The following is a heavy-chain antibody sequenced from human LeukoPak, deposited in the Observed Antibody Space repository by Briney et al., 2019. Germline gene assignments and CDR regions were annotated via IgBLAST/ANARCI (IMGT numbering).Heavy chain of an antibody. CDR3: ARTALYSSSSRPFDY. CDR2: IYYSGST. J-gene: IGHJ4*02. V-gene: IGHV4-59*01. CDR1: GVSISSYY. Sequence: PSETLSLTCTVSGVSISSYYGSWIRQPPGKGLEWIGYIYYSGSTNYNPSLKSRVTISVDTSKNQFSLKLSSVTAADTAVYYCARTALYSSSSRPFDYWGQGTLVTVSS. D-gene: IGHD6-6*01.